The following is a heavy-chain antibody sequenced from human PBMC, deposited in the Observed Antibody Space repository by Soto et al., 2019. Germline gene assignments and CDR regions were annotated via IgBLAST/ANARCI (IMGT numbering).Heavy chain of an antibody. Sequence: GASVKVSCKASGYTFTSYYMHWVRQAPGQGLEWMGIINPSGGSTSYAQKFQGRVTMTRDTSTSTVYMELSSLRSEDTTVYYCARGVLAARPYYYYYYGMDVWGQGTTVTAP. CDR1: GYTFTSYY. J-gene: IGHJ6*02. V-gene: IGHV1-46*01. CDR3: ARGVLAARPYYYYYYGMDV. D-gene: IGHD6-6*01. CDR2: INPSGGST.